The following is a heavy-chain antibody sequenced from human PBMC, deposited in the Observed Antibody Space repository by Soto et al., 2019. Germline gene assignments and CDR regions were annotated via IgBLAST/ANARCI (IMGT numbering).Heavy chain of an antibody. V-gene: IGHV4-31*03. J-gene: IGHJ4*02. CDR3: VRGLRSRFWDVNSGAEYYFDN. CDR1: GASISVGGYY. D-gene: IGHD3-16*01. Sequence: QVQLQESGPGLVKPSQTLSLTCTVSGASISVGGYYWSWIRQQPGKGLEWIGYIYGSGNTFYNPSLRSRIFMSVDTSKNQFSLNLTSVSAADTAVYFCVRGLRSRFWDVNSGAEYYFDNWGQGTLVPVTS. CDR2: IYGSGNT.